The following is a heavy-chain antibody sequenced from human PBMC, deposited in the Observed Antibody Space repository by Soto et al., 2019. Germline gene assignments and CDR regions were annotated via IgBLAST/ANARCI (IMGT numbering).Heavy chain of an antibody. Sequence: QVQLQESGPGLVKPSETLSLTCTVSGGSMTGYYWSWIRQPPGKGLEWIGYINYSGSTNYNASLKSRVRISVDTSNNQFSLKVSSVTAADTAVYYCARHVITLVRTPRTYFDLWGQGTMATVSS. CDR3: ARHVITLVRTPRTYFDL. D-gene: IGHD3-10*01. CDR2: INYSGST. CDR1: GGSMTGYY. J-gene: IGHJ3*01. V-gene: IGHV4-59*08.